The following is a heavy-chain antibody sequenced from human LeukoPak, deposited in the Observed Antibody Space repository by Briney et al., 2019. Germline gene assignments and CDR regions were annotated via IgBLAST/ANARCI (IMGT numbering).Heavy chain of an antibody. Sequence: PSETLSLTCTVSGGSISSSSYYWGWIRQPPGKGLEWIGSIYYSGSTNYNPSLKSRVTISVDTSKNQFSLKLSSVTTADTALYYCARGSSSWLYYYMDVWGKGTTVTISS. D-gene: IGHD6-13*01. CDR1: GGSISSSSYY. V-gene: IGHV4-39*07. CDR3: ARGSSSWLYYYMDV. CDR2: IYYSGST. J-gene: IGHJ6*03.